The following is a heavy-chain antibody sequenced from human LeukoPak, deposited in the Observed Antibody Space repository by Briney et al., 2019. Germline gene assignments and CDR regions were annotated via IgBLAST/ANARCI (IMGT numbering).Heavy chain of an antibody. Sequence: GGSLRLSCAASGFTFSSYSMNWVRQAPGKGLEWVSSISSSSSYIYYADSVKGRFTTSRDNAKNSLYLQMNSLGAEDTAVYYCARHGDYAEDYWGQGTLVTVSS. CDR3: ARHGDYAEDY. D-gene: IGHD4-17*01. CDR2: ISSSSSYI. CDR1: GFTFSSYS. V-gene: IGHV3-21*01. J-gene: IGHJ4*02.